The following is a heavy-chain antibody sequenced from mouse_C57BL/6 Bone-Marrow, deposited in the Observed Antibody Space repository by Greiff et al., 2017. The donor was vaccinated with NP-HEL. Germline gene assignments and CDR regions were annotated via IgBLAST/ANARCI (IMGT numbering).Heavy chain of an antibody. CDR2: ISDGGSYT. V-gene: IGHV5-4*03. D-gene: IGHD1-1*01. CDR1: GFTFSSYA. J-gene: IGHJ3*01. Sequence: EVKVVESGGGLVKPGGSLKLSCAASGFTFSSYAMSWVRQTPEKRLEWVATISDGGSYTYYPDNVKGRFTISRDNAKNNLYLQMSHLKSEDTAMYYCARGTVVAPFAYWGQGTLVTVSA. CDR3: ARGTVVAPFAY.